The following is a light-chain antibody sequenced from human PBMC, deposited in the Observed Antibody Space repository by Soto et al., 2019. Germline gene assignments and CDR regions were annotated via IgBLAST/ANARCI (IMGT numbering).Light chain of an antibody. J-gene: IGLJ1*01. CDR3: NSYAGDIIRFV. CDR1: SSDVGAYKY. Sequence: QSALTQPASVSGFHGESVTISFTGTSSDVGAYKYVSWCQQQPGKAPQLMIYEVCNRPSGVSNRFSGSKSRNTASLTISGLQADDEAHYYCNSYAGDIIRFVFGTGTKVTV. V-gene: IGLV2-14*01. CDR2: EVC.